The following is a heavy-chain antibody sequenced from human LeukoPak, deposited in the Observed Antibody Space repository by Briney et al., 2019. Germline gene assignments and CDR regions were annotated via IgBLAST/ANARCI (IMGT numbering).Heavy chain of an antibody. J-gene: IGHJ4*02. CDR2: ISAYNGNT. CDR1: GYTFTSYG. Sequence: GSVRVSCTASGYTFTSYGMSWVRQAPGQGLEWVGWISAYNGNTNYAQKLQGRVTMTTDTSTSTAYMELRSLRSDDTAVYYCARGLSGYEPQFDYWGQGTLVTVSS. D-gene: IGHD5-12*01. V-gene: IGHV1-18*01. CDR3: ARGLSGYEPQFDY.